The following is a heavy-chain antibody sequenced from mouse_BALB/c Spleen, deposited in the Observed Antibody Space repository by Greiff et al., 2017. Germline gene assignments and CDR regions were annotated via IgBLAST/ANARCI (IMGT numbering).Heavy chain of an antibody. J-gene: IGHJ2*01. CDR3: ARIYYDYDGAYFDY. V-gene: IGHV1-18*01. CDR2: INPNNGGT. CDR1: GYTFTDYN. D-gene: IGHD2-4*01. Sequence: VQLQQSGPELVKPGASVKIPCKASGYTFTDYNMDWVKQSHGKSLEWIGDINPNNGGTIYNQKFKGKATLTVDKSSSTAYMELRSLTSEDTAVYYCARIYYDYDGAYFDYWGQGTTLTVSS.